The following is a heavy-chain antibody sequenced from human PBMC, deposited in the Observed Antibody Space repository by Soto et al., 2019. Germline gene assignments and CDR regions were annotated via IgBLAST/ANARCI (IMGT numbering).Heavy chain of an antibody. V-gene: IGHV3-21*01. J-gene: IGHJ4*02. CDR3: ARDVAETQLWFDY. D-gene: IGHD5-18*01. Sequence: GGSLRLSCAASGFTFSSDSMNWVRQAPGKGLEWVSSISSSSSYIYYADSVKGRFTISRDNAKNSLYLQMNSLRAEDTAVYYCARDVAETQLWFDYWGQGTLVTVSS. CDR1: GFTFSSDS. CDR2: ISSSSSYI.